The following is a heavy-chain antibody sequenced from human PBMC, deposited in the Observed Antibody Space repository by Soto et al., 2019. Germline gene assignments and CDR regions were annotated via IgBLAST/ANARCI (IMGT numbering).Heavy chain of an antibody. V-gene: IGHV1-18*01. CDR2: ISAFNGNR. CDR1: GYRFSSYG. D-gene: IGHD3-22*01. J-gene: IGHJ4*02. Sequence: QVQLEQSGAEVKKPGASVKVSCKASGYRFSSYGISWVRQAPGQGLEWMGWISAFNGNRNYAQKFQGRVTLTTDTSTGTAYMALRGLRSDDTAVYYCAREDDYYDSSGYLYWGQGTQVTVSS. CDR3: AREDDYYDSSGYLY.